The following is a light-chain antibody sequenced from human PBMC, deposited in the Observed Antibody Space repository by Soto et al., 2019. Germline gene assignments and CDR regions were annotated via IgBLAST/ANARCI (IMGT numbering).Light chain of an antibody. V-gene: IGLV2-11*01. CDR2: DVT. Sequence: QSALTQPRSVSGSPGQSVTVSCTGTSSDVGGYNFVSWFQQHPGKAPKLIIYDVTERPSGVPDRFSGSKSGNTASLTISGLQAEHEADYYCCSYAGTYAVVFGGGTKLTVL. J-gene: IGLJ2*01. CDR3: CSYAGTYAVV. CDR1: SSDVGGYNF.